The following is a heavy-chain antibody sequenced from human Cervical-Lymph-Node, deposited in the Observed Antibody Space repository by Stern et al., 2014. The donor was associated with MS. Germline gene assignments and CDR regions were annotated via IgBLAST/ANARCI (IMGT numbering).Heavy chain of an antibody. J-gene: IGHJ4*02. Sequence: MQLVESGAEVKKPGASVKVSCKVSGYIFSSYDIIWVRQATGQGLEWMGWKNPNSGNTGYAQKFQGRVTMTGNISTSTAYMELSSLRSEDTAVYYCARGPCRTLIEVITPPDYWGQGTLVTVSS. CDR2: KNPNSGNT. V-gene: IGHV1-8*01. D-gene: IGHD3-22*01. CDR3: ARGPCRTLIEVITPPDY. CDR1: GYIFSSYD.